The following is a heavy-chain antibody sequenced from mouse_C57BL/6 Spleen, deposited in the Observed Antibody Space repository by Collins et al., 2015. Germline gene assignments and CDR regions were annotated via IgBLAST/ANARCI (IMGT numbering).Heavy chain of an antibody. Sequence: QVQLQQSGAELMKPGASVKLSCKATGYTFTGYWIEWVKQRPGHGLEWIGEILPGSGSTNYNEKFKGKATFTADTSSNTAYMQLSSLTTEDSAIYYCASYYDHLPTTYYYAMDYWGQGTSVTVSS. CDR3: ASYYDHLPTTYYYAMDY. V-gene: IGHV1-9*01. CDR2: ILPGSGST. J-gene: IGHJ4*01. D-gene: IGHD1-1*02. CDR1: GYTFTGYW.